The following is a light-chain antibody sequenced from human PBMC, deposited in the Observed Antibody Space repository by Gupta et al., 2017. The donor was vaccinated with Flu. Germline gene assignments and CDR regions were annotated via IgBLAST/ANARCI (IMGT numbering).Light chain of an antibody. CDR1: SSNIGINY. J-gene: IGLJ2*01. CDR2: DND. Sequence: QSVLPQPPSVSAAPGQKVTISCSGSSSNIGINYVSWYQQLPGTAPQLLIYDNDKRPSGIPDRFSGSKSGTSATLGITGLQTGDEADYYCGTWDNSLSAGVFGGGTKLAVL. CDR3: GTWDNSLSAGV. V-gene: IGLV1-51*01.